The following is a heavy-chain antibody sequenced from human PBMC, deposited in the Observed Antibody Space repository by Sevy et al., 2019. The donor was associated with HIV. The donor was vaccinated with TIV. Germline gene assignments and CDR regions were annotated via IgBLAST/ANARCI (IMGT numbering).Heavy chain of an antibody. D-gene: IGHD3-16*01. Sequence: SETLSLTCAVSGGSISTGGFSWNWIRQPPGKGLEWIGHIYRTGNTYYNPSLGSRVSISVDRSKNQFSLKLSSVTAADTAVRCCVRGPSYGYVSYGFDVWGQGTMVTVSS. CDR3: VRGPSYGYVSYGFDV. CDR2: IYRTGNT. J-gene: IGHJ3*01. V-gene: IGHV4-30-2*01. CDR1: GGSISTGGFS.